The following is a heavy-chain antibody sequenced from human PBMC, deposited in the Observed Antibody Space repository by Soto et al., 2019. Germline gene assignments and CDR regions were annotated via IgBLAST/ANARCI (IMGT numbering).Heavy chain of an antibody. CDR1: GFTFSKYG. V-gene: IGHV3-30*03. D-gene: IGHD3-22*01. CDR2: MSNDGSNK. CDR3: ARDSGFYYFAY. J-gene: IGHJ4*02. Sequence: QVQLVESGGGVVQPGRSLRLSCAASGFTFSKYGMHWVRQAPGRALEWVTAMSNDGSNKHYADSVKGRFTISRDNSKNTLYLQMNSLRTEATAVYYGARDSGFYYFAYWGQGTLVTVSS.